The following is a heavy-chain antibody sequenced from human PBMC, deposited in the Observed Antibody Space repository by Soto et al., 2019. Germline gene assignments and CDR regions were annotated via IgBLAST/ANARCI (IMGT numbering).Heavy chain of an antibody. J-gene: IGHJ3*02. CDR1: GGSISSSSYY. V-gene: IGHV4-39*01. CDR2: IYYSGST. Sequence: QLQLQESGPGLVKPSETLSLTCTVSGGSISSSSYYWGWIRQPPGKGLEWIGSIYYSGSTYYNPSLKSRVTISVDTSKNQCSLMLSSVTAADTAVYYCASHNTYYDYVWGSYRYLDAFDIWGQGTMVTVSS. CDR3: ASHNTYYDYVWGSYRYLDAFDI. D-gene: IGHD3-16*02.